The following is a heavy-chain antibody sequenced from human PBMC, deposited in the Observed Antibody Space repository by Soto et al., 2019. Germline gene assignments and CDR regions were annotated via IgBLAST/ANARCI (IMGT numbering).Heavy chain of an antibody. CDR3: ARARGDTYDISYIDY. CDR2: IYSGGSA. Sequence: EVQLVESGGGLIQPGGSLRLSCAASGFSVSSNYMTWVRQAPGEGLEWVSVIYSGGSAEYADSVKGRFTISRDNSKNTLYLQMDSLRVEDTAIYYCARARGDTYDISYIDYWGQGTLVTVSS. CDR1: GFSVSSNY. J-gene: IGHJ4*02. D-gene: IGHD5-18*01. V-gene: IGHV3-53*01.